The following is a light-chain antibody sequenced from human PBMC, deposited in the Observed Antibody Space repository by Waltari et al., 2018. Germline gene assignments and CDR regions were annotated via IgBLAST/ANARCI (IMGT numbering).Light chain of an antibody. CDR2: DAS. V-gene: IGKV3-11*01. Sequence: EVVLTQSPATLSLSPGDIATLSCRASQSVTTDLAWYQQRRGQAPRLLIYDASARATGIPARFSGSGSGTDFTLTISGLEPEDFAVYYCHQRSNWPLTFGPGTKVDFK. CDR3: HQRSNWPLT. J-gene: IGKJ3*01. CDR1: QSVTTD.